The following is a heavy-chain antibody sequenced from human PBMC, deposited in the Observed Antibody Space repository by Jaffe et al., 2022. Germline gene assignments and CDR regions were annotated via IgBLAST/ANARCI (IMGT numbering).Heavy chain of an antibody. Sequence: EVQLVESGGGLVQPGRSLRLSCAASGFTFDDYAMHWVRQAPGKGLEWVSGISWNSGSIGYADSVKGRFTISRDNAKNSLYLQMNSLRAEDTALYYCAKDTVGCSGGSCYSGGGFDYWGQGTLVTVSS. CDR1: GFTFDDYA. D-gene: IGHD2-15*01. J-gene: IGHJ4*02. V-gene: IGHV3-9*01. CDR2: ISWNSGSI. CDR3: AKDTVGCSGGSCYSGGGFDY.